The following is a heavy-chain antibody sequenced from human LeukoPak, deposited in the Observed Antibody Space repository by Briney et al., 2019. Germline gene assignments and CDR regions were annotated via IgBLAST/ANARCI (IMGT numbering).Heavy chain of an antibody. CDR1: GGSISDYY. Sequence: SDTLSLTCTLSGGSISDYYWTWIRHPAGKGLEWIGRIYTSGGTNYNPSLKSRVTMSVDTSKNQFSLKLSSVTAADTAMYYCARAAEYSSGWYLFDYWGQGILVTVSS. D-gene: IGHD6-19*01. V-gene: IGHV4-4*07. J-gene: IGHJ4*02. CDR2: IYTSGGT. CDR3: ARAAEYSSGWYLFDY.